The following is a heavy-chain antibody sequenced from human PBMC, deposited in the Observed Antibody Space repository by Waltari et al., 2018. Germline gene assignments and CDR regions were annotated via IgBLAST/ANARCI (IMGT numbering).Heavy chain of an antibody. CDR2: IILVLDTA. V-gene: IGHV1-69*04. J-gene: IGHJ3*02. CDR3: ATHDTFDI. CDR1: GGTFPTYG. Sequence: QVLLVQSGAEVKKPGSSVKVSCRASGGTFPTYGISWVRQAPGQGLEWMGKIILVLDTADYAQKFQGRVTITADKSTDTVYMELSDLRSEDTATYYCATHDTFDIWGQGTFVRVSS. D-gene: IGHD1-1*01.